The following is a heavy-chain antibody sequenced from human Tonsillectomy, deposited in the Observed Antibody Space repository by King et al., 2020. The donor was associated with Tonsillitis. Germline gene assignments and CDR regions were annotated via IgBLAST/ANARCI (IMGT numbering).Heavy chain of an antibody. CDR3: ARNRDYGDYVDF. J-gene: IGHJ4*02. Sequence: QLQESGPGLVRPSQTLSLICSVSGDSLTSGGYFWSWIRQHPDKGLEWIGSSYHSGPTFHTPSLRSRLFISVDTSKNQFPLRLTSVTAADTAVYYCARNRDYGDYVDFWGQGTLVAVSS. D-gene: IGHD4-17*01. CDR2: SYHSGPT. V-gene: IGHV4-31*03. CDR1: GDSLTSGGYF.